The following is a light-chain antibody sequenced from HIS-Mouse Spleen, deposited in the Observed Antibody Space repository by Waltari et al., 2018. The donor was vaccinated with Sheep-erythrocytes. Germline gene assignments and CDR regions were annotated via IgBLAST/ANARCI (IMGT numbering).Light chain of an antibody. CDR1: SSDVGGYNY. CDR2: DVS. CDR3: CSYAGSYNHV. J-gene: IGLJ1*01. Sequence: QSALTQPRSVSGSPGQSVTLPCTGTSSDVGGYNYVSWYQQYPGKAPKLMIYDVSKRPSGVPDRFSGSKSGNTASLTISGLQAEDEADYYCCSYAGSYNHVFATGTKVTVL. V-gene: IGLV2-11*01.